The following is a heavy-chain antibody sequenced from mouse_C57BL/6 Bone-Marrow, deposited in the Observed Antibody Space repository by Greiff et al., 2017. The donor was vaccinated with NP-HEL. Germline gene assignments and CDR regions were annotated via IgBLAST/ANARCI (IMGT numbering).Heavy chain of an antibody. CDR1: GYTFTDYY. D-gene: IGHD1-1*01. J-gene: IGHJ1*03. V-gene: IGHV1-75*01. CDR3: ARSDYYGSSYVVWYFDV. Sequence: QVQLQQSGPELVKPGASVKISCKASGYTFTDYYINWVKQRPGQGLEWIGWIFPGSGSTYYNEKFKGKATLTVDKSSSTAYMLLSSLTSEDSAVYFCARSDYYGSSYVVWYFDVWGTGTTVTVSS. CDR2: IFPGSGST.